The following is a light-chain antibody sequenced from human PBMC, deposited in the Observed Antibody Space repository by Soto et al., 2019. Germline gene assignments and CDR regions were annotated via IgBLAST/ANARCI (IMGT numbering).Light chain of an antibody. J-gene: IGLJ3*02. CDR3: NSFTSSTTWV. Sequence: QSALTQPASVSGSPGQSITISCTGTSSDVGGYNYVSWFQQHPGKAPKLLIYEVNSRPSGVSNRFSGSKSGNTASLTISGLQTEDEADYYCNSFTSSTTWVFGGGTKLTVL. V-gene: IGLV2-14*01. CDR2: EVN. CDR1: SSDVGGYNY.